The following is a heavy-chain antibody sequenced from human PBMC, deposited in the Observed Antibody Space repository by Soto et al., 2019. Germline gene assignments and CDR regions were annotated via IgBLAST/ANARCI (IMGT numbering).Heavy chain of an antibody. V-gene: IGHV5-51*01. J-gene: IGHJ4*02. Sequence: GESLKISCKASGYSFTSYWIGWVRQVPGEGLEWMGIIYPGDSEIRYNPSFQGQVTISADKSITTAYLQWSRLAASDTAMYYCARHSEDTVTPDYWGQGTLVTVSS. CDR3: ARHSEDTVTPDY. D-gene: IGHD4-17*01. CDR1: GYSFTSYW. CDR2: IYPGDSEI.